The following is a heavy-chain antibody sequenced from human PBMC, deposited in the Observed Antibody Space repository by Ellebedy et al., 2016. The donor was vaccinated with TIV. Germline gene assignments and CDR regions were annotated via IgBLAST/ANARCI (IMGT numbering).Heavy chain of an antibody. CDR3: ARARGWHGSDGMDV. Sequence: PGGSLRLSCAASGFTVSSNYMSWVRRAPGQGLGWVSVIYGGGNTDYAEHVEGRFTISRDNSKNTVYLQMNSLRAEDTAVYYCARARGWHGSDGMDVWGEGTTVTVSS. CDR2: IYGGGNT. CDR1: GFTVSSNY. D-gene: IGHD6-19*01. V-gene: IGHV3-53*01. J-gene: IGHJ6*04.